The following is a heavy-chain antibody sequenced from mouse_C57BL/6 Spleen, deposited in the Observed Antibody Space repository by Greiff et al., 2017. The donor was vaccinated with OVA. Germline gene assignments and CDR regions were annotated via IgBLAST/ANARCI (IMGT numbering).Heavy chain of an antibody. Sequence: DVKLVESGGGLVKPGGSLKLSCAASGFTFSDYGMHWVRQAPEKGLEWVAYISSGSSTIYYADTVKGRFTISRDNAKNTLFLQMTSLRSEDTAMYYCASDYDGYYYAMDYWGQGTSVTVSS. D-gene: IGHD2-4*01. V-gene: IGHV5-17*01. CDR1: GFTFSDYG. CDR3: ASDYDGYYYAMDY. J-gene: IGHJ4*01. CDR2: ISSGSSTI.